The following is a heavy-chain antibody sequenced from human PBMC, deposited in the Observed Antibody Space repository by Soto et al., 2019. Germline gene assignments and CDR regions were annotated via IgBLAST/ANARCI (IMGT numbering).Heavy chain of an antibody. CDR3: ARHDCISTSCYYYYYYSMDV. D-gene: IGHD2-2*01. CDR1: GGTFSSYA. CDR2: IIPIFDTA. V-gene: IGHV1-69*12. J-gene: IGHJ6*02. Sequence: QVQLVQSGAEVKKPGSSVKVSCKTSGGTFSSYAISWVRQAPGQGLEWMGGIIPIFDTANYAQKFQGRVTITADESXXTXYXVRSSRRSEDTAVYYCARHDCISTSCYYYYYYSMDVWGQGTTVTVSS.